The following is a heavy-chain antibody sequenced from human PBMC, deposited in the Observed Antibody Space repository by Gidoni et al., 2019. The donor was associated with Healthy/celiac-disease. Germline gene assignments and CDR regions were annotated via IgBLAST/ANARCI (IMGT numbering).Heavy chain of an antibody. CDR1: GYTFTSYA. D-gene: IGHD3-22*01. V-gene: IGHV1-3*01. Sequence: QVQLVQSGAEVKKPGAAVRVSCQASGYTFTSYAMHWVRQAPGQRLEWMGWIHPGNGNTKYSQKFQGRVTITRDTSASTAYMELSSLRSEDTAVYYCARGIVVITTMIDYWGQGTLVTVSS. CDR2: IHPGNGNT. J-gene: IGHJ4*02. CDR3: ARGIVVITTMIDY.